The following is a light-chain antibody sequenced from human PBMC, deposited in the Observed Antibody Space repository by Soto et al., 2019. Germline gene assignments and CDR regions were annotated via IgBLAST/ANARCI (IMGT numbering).Light chain of an antibody. Sequence: QSALTQSPSASASPGQSVTISCTGSSGDIGAYNYVSWYQQHPGKAPKLSIYEVNKRPSGVPDRFSGSKSGITASLTVSGLQVDDEADYYCGAHAGSNTWVFGGGTKVTVL. CDR3: GAHAGSNTWV. CDR1: SGDIGAYNY. CDR2: EVN. V-gene: IGLV2-8*01. J-gene: IGLJ3*02.